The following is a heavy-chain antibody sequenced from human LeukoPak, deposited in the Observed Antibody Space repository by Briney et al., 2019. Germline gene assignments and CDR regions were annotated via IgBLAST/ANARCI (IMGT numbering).Heavy chain of an antibody. J-gene: IGHJ3*02. Sequence: SETLSLTCTVSGGSISSTSYYWGWIRQPPGKGLEWIGSIYYTGSTHYNPSLKSRVTISVDTSKSQFSLKLSSVTAADTAVYYCARHLTVGYYDSSGPRNDAFDIWGQGTMVTVSS. CDR2: IYYTGST. D-gene: IGHD3-22*01. CDR1: GGSISSTSYY. CDR3: ARHLTVGYYDSSGPRNDAFDI. V-gene: IGHV4-39*01.